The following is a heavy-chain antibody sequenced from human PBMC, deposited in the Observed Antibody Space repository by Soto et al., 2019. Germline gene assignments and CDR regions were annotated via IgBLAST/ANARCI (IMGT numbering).Heavy chain of an antibody. CDR3: ASEQNYYDSSGSSVIRVFDI. CDR2: TYYRSKWYN. CDR1: GDSVSSNSAA. D-gene: IGHD3-22*01. V-gene: IGHV6-1*01. J-gene: IGHJ3*02. Sequence: PSQTLSLTCAISGDSVSSNSAAWNWIRQSPSRGLEWLGRTYYRSKWYNDYAVSVKSRITINPDTSKNQFSLQLNSVTPEDTAVYYCASEQNYYDSSGSSVIRVFDIWGQGTMVTVSS.